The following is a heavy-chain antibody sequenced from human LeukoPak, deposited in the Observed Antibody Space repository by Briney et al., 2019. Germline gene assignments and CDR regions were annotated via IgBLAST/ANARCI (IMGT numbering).Heavy chain of an antibody. CDR2: ISGSGGST. V-gene: IGHV3-23*01. CDR3: AKDRQSGSYPEPADY. CDR1: GFTFSDYY. J-gene: IGHJ4*02. D-gene: IGHD1-26*01. Sequence: PGGSLRLSCAASGFTFSDYYMSWIRQAPGKGLEWVSAISGSGGSTYYADSVKGRFTISRDNSKNTLYLQMNSLRAVDTAVYYCAKDRQSGSYPEPADYWGQGTLVTVSS.